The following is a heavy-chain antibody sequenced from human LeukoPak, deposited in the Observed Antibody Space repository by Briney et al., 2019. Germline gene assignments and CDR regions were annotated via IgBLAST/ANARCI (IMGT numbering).Heavy chain of an antibody. CDR2: ISISGSSI. CDR1: GFSFRSYE. Sequence: GGSLRLSCAASGFSFRSYEMNWVRQAPGKGLEWVSYISISGSSIHYADSVRGRFTISRDNAKNSLYLQMNSLRVGDTAVYYCASTIFGLIALWGQGTLVTVSS. CDR3: ASTIFGLIAL. V-gene: IGHV3-48*03. D-gene: IGHD3-3*01. J-gene: IGHJ1*01.